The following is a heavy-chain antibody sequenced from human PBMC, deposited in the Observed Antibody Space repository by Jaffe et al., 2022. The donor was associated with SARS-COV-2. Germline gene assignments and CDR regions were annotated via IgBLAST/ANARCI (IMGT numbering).Heavy chain of an antibody. CDR1: GFTFSSYA. CDR3: ARVDSSGWLS. Sequence: QVQLVESGGGVVQPGRSLRLSCAASGFTFSSYAMHWVRQAPGKGLEWVAVISYDGSNKYYADSVKGRFTISRDNSKNTLYLQMNSLRAEDTAVYYCARVDSSGWLSWGQGTLVTVSS. D-gene: IGHD6-19*01. CDR2: ISYDGSNK. V-gene: IGHV3-30-3*01. J-gene: IGHJ5*02.